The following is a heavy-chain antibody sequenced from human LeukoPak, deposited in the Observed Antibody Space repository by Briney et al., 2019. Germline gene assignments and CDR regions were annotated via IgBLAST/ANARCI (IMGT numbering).Heavy chain of an antibody. J-gene: IGHJ5*02. Sequence: RGSLRLSCAASGFTFSSYSMNWVRQAPGKGLEWVSSISSSSSYIYYADSVEGRFTISRDNAKNSLYLQMNSLRAEDTAVYYCARLIRGVAAPINWFDPWGQGTLVTVSS. CDR2: ISSSSSYI. D-gene: IGHD6-6*01. V-gene: IGHV3-21*01. CDR3: ARLIRGVAAPINWFDP. CDR1: GFTFSSYS.